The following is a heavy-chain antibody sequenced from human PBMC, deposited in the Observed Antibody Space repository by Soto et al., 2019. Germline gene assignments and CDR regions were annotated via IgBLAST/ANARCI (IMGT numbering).Heavy chain of an antibody. CDR3: ARERTGTTSRDV. D-gene: IGHD1-1*01. V-gene: IGHV1-8*01. CDR1: GYTFPSYD. J-gene: IGHJ6*02. Sequence: QVQLVQSGAEVKKPGASVKVSCKASGYTFPSYDIHWVRQATGQGLEWMGWMNPNSGNTGYAQKFQGRVTMTRNTSISTAYMELNSLRSEDTAVYYCARERTGTTSRDVWGQGTTVTVSS. CDR2: MNPNSGNT.